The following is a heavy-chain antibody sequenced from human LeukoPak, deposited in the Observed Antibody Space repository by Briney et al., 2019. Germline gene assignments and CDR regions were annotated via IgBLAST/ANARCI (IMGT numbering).Heavy chain of an antibody. Sequence: GGSLRLSCAASGFTFSDYYMSWIRQAPGKGLEWVSYISSSGSTIYYADSVKGRFTISRDNAKNSLYLQMNSLRAEDTAVYYCAREGAYCSSTSCYKGWFDPWGQGTLVTVSS. D-gene: IGHD2-2*02. CDR3: AREGAYCSSTSCYKGWFDP. CDR1: GFTFSDYY. CDR2: ISSSGSTI. V-gene: IGHV3-11*04. J-gene: IGHJ5*02.